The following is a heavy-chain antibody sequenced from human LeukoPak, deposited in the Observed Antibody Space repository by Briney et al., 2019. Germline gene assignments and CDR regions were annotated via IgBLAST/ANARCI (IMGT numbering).Heavy chain of an antibody. CDR2: MSGPADTT. CDR1: GFNFNNFA. J-gene: IGHJ4*02. V-gene: IGHV3-23*01. CDR3: AKGAEIDH. Sequence: GGSLRLSCAASGFNFNNFAMSWVRQAPGKALEWLSAMSGPADTTLCTESVKGRFTISRDYSKSMVFLQMNSLRVEDTAIYYCAKGAEIDHWGQGTLVTVS.